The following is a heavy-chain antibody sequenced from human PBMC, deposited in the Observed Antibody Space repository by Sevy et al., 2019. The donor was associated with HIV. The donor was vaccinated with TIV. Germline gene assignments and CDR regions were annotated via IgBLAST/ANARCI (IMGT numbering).Heavy chain of an antibody. CDR1: GFAFHEYS. D-gene: IGHD2-8*01. CDR2: LSFGCGKI. Sequence: GGSLRLSCAASGFAFHEYSMSWIRQAPGKGLEWVATLSFGCGKINYADSVKGRFTISRDNSKNSFYLQMENLRVEDTALYYCAREGCSRPHDYWGQGTRVTVSS. V-gene: IGHV3-23*01. CDR3: AREGCSRPHDY. J-gene: IGHJ4*02.